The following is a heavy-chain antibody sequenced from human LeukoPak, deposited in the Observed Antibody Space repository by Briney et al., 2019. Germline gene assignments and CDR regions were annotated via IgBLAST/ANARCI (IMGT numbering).Heavy chain of an antibody. J-gene: IGHJ2*01. CDR3: ARVVYHFDL. Sequence: SETLSLTCTVSGYSISSGYYWAWIRKSPGKGLEWIGSIYHSGGTYYRSSLKSRVTISVDTSKNQFSLRLSSVTAADTAVYYCARVVYHFDLWGRGTLVTVSS. CDR2: IYHSGGT. CDR1: GYSISSGYY. D-gene: IGHD1-14*01. V-gene: IGHV4-38-2*02.